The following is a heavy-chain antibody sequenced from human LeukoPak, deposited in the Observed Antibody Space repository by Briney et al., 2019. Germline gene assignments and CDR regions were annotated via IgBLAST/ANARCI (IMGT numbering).Heavy chain of an antibody. CDR2: IYTSGST. CDR1: GGSISSGSYY. D-gene: IGHD5-24*01. Sequence: SQTLSLTCTGSGGSISSGSYYWRWLRRPAGTGLEWIGRIYTSGSTNYNPSLKSRVTISVDTSKNQFSLKLSSVTAADTAVYYCARVEMATISFDYWGQGTLVTVSS. CDR3: ARVEMATISFDY. V-gene: IGHV4-61*02. J-gene: IGHJ4*02.